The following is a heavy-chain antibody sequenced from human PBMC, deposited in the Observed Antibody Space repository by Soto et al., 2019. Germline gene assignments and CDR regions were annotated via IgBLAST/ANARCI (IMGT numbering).Heavy chain of an antibody. CDR1: GFTFSSYA. Sequence: EVQLLESGGGLVQPGGSLRLSCAASGFTFSSYAMSWVRQAPGKGLEWVSAISGSGGSTYYADSVKGRFTISRDNSKNTLYLQMNSLRAEDTAVYYCAKDQLGGSRTGGLYYYGMDVWGQGTTVTVSS. CDR3: AKDQLGGSRTGGLYYYGMDV. D-gene: IGHD3-16*01. V-gene: IGHV3-23*01. J-gene: IGHJ6*02. CDR2: ISGSGGST.